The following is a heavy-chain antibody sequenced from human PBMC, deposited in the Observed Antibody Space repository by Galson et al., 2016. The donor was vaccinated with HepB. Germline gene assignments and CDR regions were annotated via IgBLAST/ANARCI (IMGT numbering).Heavy chain of an antibody. CDR1: GFTFSDYS. J-gene: IGHJ4*02. Sequence: SLRLSCAASGFTFSDYSMNWVRQAPGKGLEWVSYIASNRRTIYYADSARGRFTISRDNAKNSLYLQMNSLRDEDTAVYYCARDGRRGYDMDVWGQGTTVTVSSGSASAPTLFPLVSCENYFFDYWGQGTLVIVSS. CDR2: IASNRRTI. CDR3: ARDGRRGYDMDVWGQGTTVTVSSGSASAPTLFPLVSCENYFFDY. D-gene: IGHD3-10*01. V-gene: IGHV3-48*02.